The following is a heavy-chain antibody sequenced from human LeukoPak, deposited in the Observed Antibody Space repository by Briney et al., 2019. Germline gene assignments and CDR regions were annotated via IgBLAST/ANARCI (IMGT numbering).Heavy chain of an antibody. CDR2: IIPILGIA. D-gene: IGHD6-13*01. Sequence: SVKVSCKASGGTFSSYAISWVRQAPGQGLEWMGRIIPILGIANYAQKFQGRVTITADKSTSTAYMELSSLRSEDTAVYYCARAIEHSSSWYYLDYWGQGTLVTVSS. CDR1: GGTFSSYA. CDR3: ARAIEHSSSWYYLDY. J-gene: IGHJ4*02. V-gene: IGHV1-69*04.